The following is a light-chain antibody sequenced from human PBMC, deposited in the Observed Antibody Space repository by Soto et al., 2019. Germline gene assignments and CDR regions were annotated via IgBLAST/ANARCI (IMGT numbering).Light chain of an antibody. V-gene: IGKV1-5*03. Sequence: DIQMTQSPSTLSASVGDRVTVTCRASQTIGSWLAWYQQQPGKAPKLLIYKASSLESGVPSRFSGSGSGTEFTLTISGLQPADFATYYCQQYNYYPTFGLGTRLEIK. CDR3: QQYNYYPT. CDR1: QTIGSW. J-gene: IGKJ5*01. CDR2: KAS.